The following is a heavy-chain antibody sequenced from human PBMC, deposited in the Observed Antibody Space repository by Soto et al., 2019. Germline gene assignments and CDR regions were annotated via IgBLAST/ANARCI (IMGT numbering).Heavy chain of an antibody. D-gene: IGHD3-3*01. J-gene: IGHJ6*02. CDR3: ARGGITIFGVVQYYYGMDV. CDR2: IKQDGSEK. V-gene: IGHV3-7*01. Sequence: QPGGSLRLSCAASGFTFSSYWMSWVRQAPGKGLEWVANIKQDGSEKYYVDSVKGRFTISRDNAKNSLYLQMNSLRAEDTAVYYCARGGITIFGVVQYYYGMDVWGQGTTVTVSS. CDR1: GFTFSSYW.